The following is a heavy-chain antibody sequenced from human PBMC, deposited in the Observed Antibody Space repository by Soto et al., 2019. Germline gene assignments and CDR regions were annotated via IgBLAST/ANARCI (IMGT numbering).Heavy chain of an antibody. CDR2: IYYTGST. Sequence: QVHLQESGPGLVKPSETLSLTCTVSGGSINNHYWSWIRQPPGEGLEWIGYIYYTGSTNYNPSRKSRVTVSVDTSKNQFSLNLPSLTAADTAIYYCARANWYSEYWGQVTLVTVSS. J-gene: IGHJ4*02. CDR1: GGSINNHY. V-gene: IGHV4-59*11. CDR3: ARANWYSEY. D-gene: IGHD7-27*01.